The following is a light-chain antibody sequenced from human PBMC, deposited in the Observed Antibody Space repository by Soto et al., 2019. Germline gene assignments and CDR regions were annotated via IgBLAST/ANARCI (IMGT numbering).Light chain of an antibody. Sequence: EIALTQSPATLSVSPGERATLSCRASHSVSSNLAWYQQKPGQAPRLLIYGASTRATDIPARFSGSGSGTEFTLTISGLQSEDFAVYSCQQYNDWPRTFGQGTKVDI. V-gene: IGKV3-15*01. J-gene: IGKJ1*01. CDR1: HSVSSN. CDR2: GAS. CDR3: QQYNDWPRT.